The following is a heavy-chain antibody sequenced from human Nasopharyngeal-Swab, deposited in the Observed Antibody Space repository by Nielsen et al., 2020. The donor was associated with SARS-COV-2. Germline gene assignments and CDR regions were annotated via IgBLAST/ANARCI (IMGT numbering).Heavy chain of an antibody. CDR3: VRGSYGHYDS. CDR1: GFTFSDYN. D-gene: IGHD4-17*01. J-gene: IGHJ5*01. CDR2: ISPTSDYI. V-gene: IGHV3-21*06. Sequence: GESLKISCAASGFTFSDYNMNWVRQAPGKGLEWVSSISPTSDYIYYAESVKGRFTISRDNAKNSLFLQMNSLRAEETAIYYCVRGSYGHYDSWGQGALITVSS.